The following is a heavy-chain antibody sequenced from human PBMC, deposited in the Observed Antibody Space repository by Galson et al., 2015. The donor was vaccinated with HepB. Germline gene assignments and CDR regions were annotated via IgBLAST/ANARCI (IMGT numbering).Heavy chain of an antibody. CDR3: ARVRGYSNFDY. Sequence: SLRLSCAASGFTFSSYAMHWVRQAPGKGLEWVAVISYDGSNKHYADSVKGRFTISRDNSKNTLYLQMNSLRAEDTAVYYCARVRGYSNFDYWGQGTLVTVSS. J-gene: IGHJ4*02. CDR2: ISYDGSNK. D-gene: IGHD2-15*01. V-gene: IGHV3-30-3*01. CDR1: GFTFSSYA.